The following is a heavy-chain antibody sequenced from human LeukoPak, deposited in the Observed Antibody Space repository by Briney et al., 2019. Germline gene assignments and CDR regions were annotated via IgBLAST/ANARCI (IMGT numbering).Heavy chain of an antibody. V-gene: IGHV3-7*01. J-gene: IGHJ4*02. CDR3: ARDPTIFGVVIVPDY. D-gene: IGHD3-3*01. CDR1: GFIFSNYW. CDR2: IKQDGSEK. Sequence: PGGSLRLSCAASGFIFSNYWMSWAREAPGKGLEGVANIKQDGSEKYYVDSVKGRFTISRDNAKNSLYLQMNSLRAEDTAVYYCARDPTIFGVVIVPDYWGQGTLVTVSS.